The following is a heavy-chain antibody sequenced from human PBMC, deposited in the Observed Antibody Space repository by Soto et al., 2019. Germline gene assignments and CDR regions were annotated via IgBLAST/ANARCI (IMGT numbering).Heavy chain of an antibody. CDR2: IWYDGSNK. Sequence: GGSLRLACAASGFTFSSYGMHWVRQAPGKGLEWAAVIWYDGSNKYYADSVKGRFTISRDNSKNTLYLQMNSLRAEDTAVYYCARGGPHKRSGYPSFDYWGQGT. CDR1: GFTFSSYG. J-gene: IGHJ4*02. CDR3: ARGGPHKRSGYPSFDY. D-gene: IGHD3-22*01. V-gene: IGHV3-33*01.